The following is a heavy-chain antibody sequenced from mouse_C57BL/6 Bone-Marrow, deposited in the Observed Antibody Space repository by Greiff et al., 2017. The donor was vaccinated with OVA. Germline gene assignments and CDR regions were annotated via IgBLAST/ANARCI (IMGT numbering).Heavy chain of an antibody. D-gene: IGHD2-3*01. Sequence: QVQLKESGPGLVAPSQSLSITCTVSGFSLTSYGVDWVRQPPGKGLEWLGVIWGGGSTNYNSALMSRLSISKDNSKSQVFLKMHSLQTEDTAMYYCAKHRWLPFAYWGQGTLVTVSA. CDR1: GFSLTSYG. V-gene: IGHV2-9*01. CDR3: AKHRWLPFAY. CDR2: IWGGGST. J-gene: IGHJ3*01.